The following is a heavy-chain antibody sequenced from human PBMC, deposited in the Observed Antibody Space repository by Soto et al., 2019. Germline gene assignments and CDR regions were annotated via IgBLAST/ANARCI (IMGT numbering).Heavy chain of an antibody. V-gene: IGHV3-30-3*01. CDR3: ARDHEPDILTGYYPSPEIYYYYYGMDV. Sequence: PGGSLRLSCAASGFTFSSYAMHWVRQAPGKGLEWVAVISYDGSNKYYADSVKGRFTISRDNSKNTLYLQMNSLRAEDTAVYYCARDHEPDILTGYYPSPEIYYYYYGMDVWGQGTTVTVS. D-gene: IGHD3-9*01. CDR2: ISYDGSNK. J-gene: IGHJ6*02. CDR1: GFTFSSYA.